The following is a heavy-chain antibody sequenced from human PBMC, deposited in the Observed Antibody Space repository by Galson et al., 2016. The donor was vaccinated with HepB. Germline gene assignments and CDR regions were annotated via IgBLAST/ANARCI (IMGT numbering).Heavy chain of an antibody. CDR1: GASPSNSY. V-gene: IGHV4-59*01. CDR2: LFYNGNT. J-gene: IGHJ5*02. Sequence: LSLTCTVSGASPSNSYWSWIRQPPGKGLEWIGYLFYNGNTKYNPSLKSRVAISGDASRTRLSLKVYSVTAGDTAVYYCARVVEKLIRGVNPQWFDAWGQGTLVTVSS. D-gene: IGHD3-10*01. CDR3: ARVVEKLIRGVNPQWFDA.